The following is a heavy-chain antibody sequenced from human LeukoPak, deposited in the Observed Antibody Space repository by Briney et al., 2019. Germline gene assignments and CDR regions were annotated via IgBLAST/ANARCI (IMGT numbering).Heavy chain of an antibody. J-gene: IGHJ2*01. D-gene: IGHD6-13*01. V-gene: IGHV4-61*02. Sequence: SQTLSLTCTVSGGSISSGSYYWSWIRQPAGKGLEWIGRIDTSGNTNYKPSLKSRVTMSVDTSKNQFSLKLSSVTAADTAVYYCARVSNSWYQDWYFDLWGRGTLVTVSS. CDR1: GGSISSGSYY. CDR3: ARVSNSWYQDWYFDL. CDR2: IDTSGNT.